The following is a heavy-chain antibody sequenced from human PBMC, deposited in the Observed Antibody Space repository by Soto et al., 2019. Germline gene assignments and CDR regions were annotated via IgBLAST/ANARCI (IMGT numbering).Heavy chain of an antibody. CDR1: GYTFTNYA. J-gene: IGHJ5*02. CDR2: ISIYNGNT. Sequence: QVQLVQSRAEVKKPGAAVKVSCRGTGYTFTNYAITWVRQAPGQGLEWMGWISIYNGNTHYAQKFRGRVTLTTDTSTSTAYMELRSLRNDDTAVYYSAKGPFDDPWGQGTLVTVSS. V-gene: IGHV1-18*01. CDR3: AKGPFDDP.